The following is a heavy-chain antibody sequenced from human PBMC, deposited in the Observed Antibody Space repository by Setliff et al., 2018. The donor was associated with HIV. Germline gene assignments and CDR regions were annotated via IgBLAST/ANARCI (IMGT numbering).Heavy chain of an antibody. V-gene: IGHV4-59*08. CDR1: GGSISDYY. CDR2: THISGIT. Sequence: SETLSLTCTVSGGSISDYYWSWIRQPPGKGLEWIGYTHISGITNYNPSLKSRLTISVDTSKTQFSLKLNSVTAADTAVYYCARLFIPNYFDPWGQGTLVTVSS. J-gene: IGHJ5*02. D-gene: IGHD2-21*01. CDR3: ARLFIPNYFDP.